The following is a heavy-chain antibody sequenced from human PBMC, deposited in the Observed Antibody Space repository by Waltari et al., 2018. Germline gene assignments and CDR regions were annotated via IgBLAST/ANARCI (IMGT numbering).Heavy chain of an antibody. CDR3: ARGTTIFGLRWFDP. D-gene: IGHD3-3*01. J-gene: IGHJ5*02. CDR2: INHSGSA. CDR1: GVSFRYDY. V-gene: IGHV4-34*01. Sequence: QVQLQQWGAGLLKPSETLSLTCTVYGVSFRYDYWTWSRQPPGKGLEWIGEINHSGSAKYNPSLMSRVTISVDTSKNQISLKMNSMSAADTAVYYCARGTTIFGLRWFDPWGQGTLVTVSS.